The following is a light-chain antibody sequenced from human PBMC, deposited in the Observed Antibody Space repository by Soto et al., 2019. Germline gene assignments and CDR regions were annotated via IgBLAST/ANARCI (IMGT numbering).Light chain of an antibody. Sequence: QSALTQPPSASGSPGQSVTISCTGTGSDIGAYNYVSWYQQYPGKAPKVMIYDVIKRPSGVPDRFSGSKSGNTASLTVSGLRAEDEADYYCQSYDNNLSGVVFAGGTKLTVL. J-gene: IGLJ2*01. CDR2: DVI. CDR3: QSYDNNLSGVV. CDR1: GSDIGAYNY. V-gene: IGLV2-8*01.